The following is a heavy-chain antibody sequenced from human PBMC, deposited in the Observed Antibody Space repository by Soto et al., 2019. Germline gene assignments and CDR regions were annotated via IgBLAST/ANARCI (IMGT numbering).Heavy chain of an antibody. Sequence: SVTMSLTCQVSGGSISNVYWSWIRQPPGKRLEWIAYISSSGTTDYNPSLKSRVTISIDTSSNQFSLKLTSVTAADTAFYYCARGSTGNYDDWGQGTLVTVSS. CDR3: ARGSTGNYDD. CDR1: GGSISNVY. D-gene: IGHD1-7*01. CDR2: ISSSGTT. J-gene: IGHJ4*02. V-gene: IGHV4-59*01.